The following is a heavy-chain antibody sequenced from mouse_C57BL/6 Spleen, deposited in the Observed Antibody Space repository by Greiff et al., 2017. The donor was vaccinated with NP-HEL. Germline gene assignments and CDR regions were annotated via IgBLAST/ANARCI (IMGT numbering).Heavy chain of an antibody. J-gene: IGHJ2*01. CDR1: GYTFTSYW. D-gene: IGHD2-1*01. CDR2: IDPSDSYT. Sequence: VQLQQSGAELMKPGASVKLSCKASGYTFTSYWMQWVKQRPGQGLEWIGEIDPSDSYTNYNQKFKGKATLTVDTSSSTAYMQLSSLTSEDSAVYYCARGKLPDYWGQGTTLTVSS. CDR3: ARGKLPDY. V-gene: IGHV1-50*01.